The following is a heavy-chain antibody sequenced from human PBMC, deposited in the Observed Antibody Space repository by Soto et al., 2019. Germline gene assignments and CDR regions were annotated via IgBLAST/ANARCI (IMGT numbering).Heavy chain of an antibody. J-gene: IGHJ6*02. V-gene: IGHV3-30*18. D-gene: IGHD2-15*01. Sequence: QVQLVESGGGVVQPGRSLRLSCAASGFTFSSYAMHWVRQAPGKGLEWVAVISFDGSSKYYADSVKGRFSISRDISKNTLYLQVNSLRAEETAVYYCAKALVVATHGHCGMDVWGQGTTVTVSS. CDR2: ISFDGSSK. CDR1: GFTFSSYA. CDR3: AKALVVATHGHCGMDV.